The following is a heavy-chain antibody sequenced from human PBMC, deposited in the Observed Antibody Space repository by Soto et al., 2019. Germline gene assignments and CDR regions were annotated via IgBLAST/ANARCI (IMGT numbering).Heavy chain of an antibody. J-gene: IGHJ1*01. V-gene: IGHV1-69*08. CDR2: FIPILDTA. CDR1: GGTVSSYT. CDR3: ASGRLIAEYFQH. D-gene: IGHD6-25*01. Sequence: QVQLVQSGAEVEKPGSSVKVSCKASGGTVSSYTISWVRQAPGQGLEWMGRFIPILDTANYAQKFQGRVTITADKSTSTAYMELSSLRSEDTAVYYCASGRLIAEYFQHWGQGTLVTVSS.